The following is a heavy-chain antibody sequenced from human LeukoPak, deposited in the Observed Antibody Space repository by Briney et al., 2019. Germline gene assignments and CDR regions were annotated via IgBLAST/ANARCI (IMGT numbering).Heavy chain of an antibody. CDR2: ISSNGGST. CDR3: VKGREGYFGDS. D-gene: IGHD2/OR15-2a*01. CDR1: GFTFSSYA. J-gene: IGHJ4*02. Sequence: GGSLRLSCSASGFTFSSYAMLWVRQAPGKGLEYVSTISSNGGSTYYADSVKGRFTISRDNSKNTLYLQMSSLRADDTAVYYCVKGREGYFGDSWGQGTLVTVSS. V-gene: IGHV3-64D*08.